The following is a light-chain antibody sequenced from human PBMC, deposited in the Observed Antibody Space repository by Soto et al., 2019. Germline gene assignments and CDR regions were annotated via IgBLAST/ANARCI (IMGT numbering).Light chain of an antibody. J-gene: IGLJ1*01. V-gene: IGLV1-40*01. CDR1: SSNIGAGYD. CDR2: GNN. Sequence: QSVLTQPPSVSGAPGQRVTISCTGSSSNIGAGYDVHWYQQLPGTAPKLLIYGNNNRPSGVPDRFSGSKSGTSASLAITGLQAEDEADYYCQSYDSSLSGQRVFGTGTKVTVL. CDR3: QSYDSSLSGQRV.